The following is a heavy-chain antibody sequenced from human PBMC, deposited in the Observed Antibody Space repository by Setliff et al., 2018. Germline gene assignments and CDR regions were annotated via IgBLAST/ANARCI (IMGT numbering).Heavy chain of an antibody. Sequence: SETLSLTCTVSNFSVTTVYYWGWIRQPPGKGLEWIANVYYTGSTYYSPSLASRVSMSIDTSKNRFSLKLHSVTAADTAVYYCARTSSRRYFDLWGRGTLVTSPQ. J-gene: IGHJ2*01. CDR3: ARTSSRRYFDL. CDR2: VYYTGST. D-gene: IGHD4-17*01. CDR1: NFSVTTVYY. V-gene: IGHV4-38-2*02.